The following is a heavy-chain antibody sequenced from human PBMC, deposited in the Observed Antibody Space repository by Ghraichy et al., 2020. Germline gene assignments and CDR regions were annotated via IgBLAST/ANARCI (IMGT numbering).Heavy chain of an antibody. CDR1: GSSMISYF. V-gene: IGHV4-59*01. J-gene: IGHJ4*02. CDR2: IYYSGNT. CDR3: AREVEFTENDSSGYYYDF. D-gene: IGHD3-22*01. Sequence: ETLSLTCTVSGSSMISYFWNWIRQPPGKGLEWIGNIYYSGNTNYNPSLKSRVSISVDTSKNQFSLKLSSVTAADTAVYYCAREVEFTENDSSGYYYDFWGQGSLVTVSS.